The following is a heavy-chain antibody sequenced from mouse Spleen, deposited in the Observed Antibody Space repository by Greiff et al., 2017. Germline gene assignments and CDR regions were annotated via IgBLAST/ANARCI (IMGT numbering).Heavy chain of an antibody. Sequence: EVQRVESGGGLVKPGGSLKLSCAASGFTFSDYGMAWVRQAPGKGPEWVAFISNLAYSIYYADTVTGRFTISRENAKNTLYLEMSSMRSEDTAIYYCARHAPGKWSWFAYWGQGTLVTVSA. D-gene: IGHD1-3*01. V-gene: IGHV5-15*01. CDR2: ISNLAYSI. J-gene: IGHJ3*01. CDR3: ARHAPGKWSWFAY. CDR1: GFTFSDYG.